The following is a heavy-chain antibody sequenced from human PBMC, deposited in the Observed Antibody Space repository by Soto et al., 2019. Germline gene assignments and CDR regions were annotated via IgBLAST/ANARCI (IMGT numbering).Heavy chain of an antibody. V-gene: IGHV3-23*01. CDR3: AKDWGGDCSGGSCYYYFDY. CDR2: ISGSGGST. J-gene: IGHJ4*02. D-gene: IGHD2-15*01. CDR1: GFTFSSYA. Sequence: GGSLRLSCAASGFTFSSYAMSWVRQAPGKGLEWVSAISGSGGSTYYADSMKGRFTISRDNSKNTLYLQMNSLRAEDTAVYYCAKDWGGDCSGGSCYYYFDYWGQGTLVTVSS.